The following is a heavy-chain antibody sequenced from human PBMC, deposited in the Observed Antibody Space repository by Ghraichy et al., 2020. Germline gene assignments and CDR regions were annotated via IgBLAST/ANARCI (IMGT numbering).Heavy chain of an antibody. V-gene: IGHV1-69*13. D-gene: IGHD3-10*01. CDR3: ARVTTETLWFGAIDI. CDR1: GGTFSDYA. J-gene: IGHJ3*02. CDR2: IIPIFGTA. Sequence: SVKVSCKASGGTFSDYAISWVRQAPGQGLEWMGGIIPIFGTAKYAQKFQGRVTITADEYTSTAYMELSSLRSEDTAVYYCARVTTETLWFGAIDIWGQGTRVTVSA.